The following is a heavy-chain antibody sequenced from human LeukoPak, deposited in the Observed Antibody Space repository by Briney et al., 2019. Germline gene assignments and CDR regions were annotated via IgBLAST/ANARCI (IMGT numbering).Heavy chain of an antibody. D-gene: IGHD1-26*01. J-gene: IGHJ4*02. CDR2: IYWDDDT. V-gene: IGHV2-5*02. CDR1: GFSLTTSRVG. CDR3: APRPGMGAHRFDV. Sequence: KSGPTLVNPTETLTLTCTLSGFSLTTSRVGVGWMRQSPGKALQWLTLIYWDDDTRYRPSLRGRLAVTKDASKNQVLLTMTNVDPADTGTYYCAPRPGMGAHRFDVWGQGILVTVSS.